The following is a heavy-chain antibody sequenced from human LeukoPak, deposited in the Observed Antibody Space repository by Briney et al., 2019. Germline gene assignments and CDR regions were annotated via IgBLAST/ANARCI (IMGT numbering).Heavy chain of an antibody. V-gene: IGHV4-59*11. CDR3: ARVSPYYDFWSGYYTGFHYYMDV. Sequence: SGTLSLTCTVSGCSISSHYWSWIRQPPGKGLEWIGYIYYSGSTNYNPSLKSRVTISVDTSKNQFSLKLSSVTAADTAVYYCARVSPYYDFWSGYYTGFHYYMDVWGKGTTVTVSS. D-gene: IGHD3-3*01. CDR2: IYYSGST. CDR1: GCSISSHY. J-gene: IGHJ6*03.